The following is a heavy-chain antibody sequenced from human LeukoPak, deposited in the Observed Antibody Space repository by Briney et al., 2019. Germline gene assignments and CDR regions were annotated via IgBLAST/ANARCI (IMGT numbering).Heavy chain of an antibody. CDR3: ARVAAAGNYYFDY. J-gene: IGHJ4*02. D-gene: IGHD6-13*01. Sequence: PSETLTLTCTVSGGSISSSSYYWGWIRQPPGKGLEWIGSIYYSGSTYYNPSLKSRVTISIDTSKNQFSLKLSSVTAADTAVYFCARVAAAGNYYFDYWGQGTLVTVSS. V-gene: IGHV4-39*07. CDR1: GGSISSSSYY. CDR2: IYYSGST.